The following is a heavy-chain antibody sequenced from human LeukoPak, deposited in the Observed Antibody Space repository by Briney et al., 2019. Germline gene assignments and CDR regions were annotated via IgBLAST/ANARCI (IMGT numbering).Heavy chain of an antibody. V-gene: IGHV3-30*04. CDR3: ARADYSSRDFDY. D-gene: IGHD6-13*01. CDR2: ISYDGSNK. J-gene: IGHJ4*02. CDR1: GFTFSSYA. Sequence: GGSLRLSCAASGFTFSSYAMHWVRQAPGKGLEWVAVISYDGSNKYYADSVKGRFTISRDNSKNTLYLQMNSLGAEDTAVYYCARADYSSRDFDYWGQGTLVTVSS.